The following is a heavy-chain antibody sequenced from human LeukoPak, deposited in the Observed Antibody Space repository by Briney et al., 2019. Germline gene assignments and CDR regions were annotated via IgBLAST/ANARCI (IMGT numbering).Heavy chain of an antibody. D-gene: IGHD2-2*01. J-gene: IGHJ4*02. CDR1: GFTFGEYA. CDR3: TRAPHPRRRSSGCYLDY. Sequence: PGGSLRLSCSTSGFTFGEYAMSWVRQAPGKGLEWVGFIQAKAYGGATKYAASVNGRFSISRDDSQSIANLQMNDLKTEDTAVYYCTRAPHPRRRSSGCYLDYWGEGTLVTVSS. V-gene: IGHV3-49*04. CDR2: IQAKAYGGAT.